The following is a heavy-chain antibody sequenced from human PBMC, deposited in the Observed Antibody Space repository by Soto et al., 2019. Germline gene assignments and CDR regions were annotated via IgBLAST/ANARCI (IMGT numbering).Heavy chain of an antibody. CDR3: AADDGYSYGTGYYGMDV. Sequence: SVKVSCKASGFTFTSSAVQWVRQARGQRLGWIGWIVVGSGNTNYAQKFQERVTITRDMSTSTAYMELSSLRSEDTAVYYCAADDGYSYGTGYYGMDVWGQGTTVTVSS. V-gene: IGHV1-58*01. CDR1: GFTFTSSA. D-gene: IGHD5-18*01. J-gene: IGHJ6*02. CDR2: IVVGSGNT.